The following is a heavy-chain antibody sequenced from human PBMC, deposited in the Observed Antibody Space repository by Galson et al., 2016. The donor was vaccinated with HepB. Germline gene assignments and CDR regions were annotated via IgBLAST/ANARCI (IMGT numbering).Heavy chain of an antibody. D-gene: IGHD5-12*01. CDR1: GFTFSSYW. CDR3: ARDPGYSAFDI. CDR2: ISGDGNIT. V-gene: IGHV3-74*01. J-gene: IGHJ3*02. Sequence: SLRLSCAASGFTFSSYWMHWVRHAPGEGLVWVSRISGDGNITTYADSVKGRFTVSRDNSKNTLYLQMNSLRGEDTAVYFCARDPGYSAFDIWGQGTMVTVSS.